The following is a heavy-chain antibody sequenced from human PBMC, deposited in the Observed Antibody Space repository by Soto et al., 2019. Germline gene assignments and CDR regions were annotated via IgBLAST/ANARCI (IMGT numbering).Heavy chain of an antibody. CDR2: ISYDGSNK. Sequence: SLRLSCAASGFTFSSYAMHWVRQAPGKGLEWVAVISYDGSNKYYADSVKGRFTISRDNSKNTLYLQMNSLRAEDTAVYYCARGTCSGGSCFYNWFDPWGQGTLVTVSS. J-gene: IGHJ5*02. CDR1: GFTFSSYA. CDR3: ARGTCSGGSCFYNWFDP. V-gene: IGHV3-30-3*01. D-gene: IGHD2-15*01.